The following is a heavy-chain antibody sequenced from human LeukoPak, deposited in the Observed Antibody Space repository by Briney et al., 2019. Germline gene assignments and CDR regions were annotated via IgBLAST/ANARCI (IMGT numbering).Heavy chain of an antibody. CDR3: ARGVAGSSGWPAYNWFDP. J-gene: IGHJ5*02. V-gene: IGHV1-69*05. D-gene: IGHD6-19*01. CDR2: IIPIFGKA. Sequence: SSVKVSCKASGGTFSSYAISWVRQAPGQGLEWMGGIIPIFGKANYAQKFQGRVTITTDESTSTAYMELSSLRSEDTAVYYCARGVAGSSGWPAYNWFDPWGQGTLVTVSS. CDR1: GGTFSSYA.